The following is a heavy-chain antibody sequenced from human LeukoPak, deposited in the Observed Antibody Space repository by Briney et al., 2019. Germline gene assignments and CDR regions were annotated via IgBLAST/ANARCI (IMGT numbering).Heavy chain of an antibody. CDR2: IYHSGST. D-gene: IGHD4-11*01. Sequence: PSGTLSLTCAVSGGSISSSNRWSWVRQPPGKGLEWIGEIYHSGSTNYNPSLKSRVTISVDKSKNQFSLKLSSVTAADTAVYYCARLMTTSAYYYYYGMDVWGQGTTVTVSS. CDR3: ARLMTTSAYYYYYGMDV. J-gene: IGHJ6*02. V-gene: IGHV4-4*02. CDR1: GGSISSSNR.